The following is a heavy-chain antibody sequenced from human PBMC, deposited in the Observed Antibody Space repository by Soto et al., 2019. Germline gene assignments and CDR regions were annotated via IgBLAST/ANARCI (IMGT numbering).Heavy chain of an antibody. J-gene: IGHJ4*02. D-gene: IGHD2-15*01. CDR2: INSDGSTT. CDR1: GFTFSSYW. CDR3: AREPFYCSGGSCYSGEGEY. V-gene: IGHV3-74*01. Sequence: EVQLVESGGGLVQPGGSLRLSCAASGFTFSSYWMHWVRQAPGKGLVWVSRINSDGSTTSYADSVKGRFTISRDNAKNTLYLQMNSMRAEDTAVYYCAREPFYCSGGSCYSGEGEYWGQGTLVTVSS.